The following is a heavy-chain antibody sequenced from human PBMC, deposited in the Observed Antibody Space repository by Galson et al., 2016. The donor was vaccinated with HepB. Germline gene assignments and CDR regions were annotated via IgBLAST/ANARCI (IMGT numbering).Heavy chain of an antibody. CDR1: GFSFSNFA. Sequence: SLRLSCAASGFSFSNFAMHWVRQAPGKGLEWVANIWSDGSKRDYADSVKGRFTISRDNSKNTVYLQMNSLRAEDTAVYYCASTLYDIWTGAYGLDVWGQGTTVIVSS. CDR2: IWSDGSKR. J-gene: IGHJ6*02. V-gene: IGHV3-33*01. D-gene: IGHD3/OR15-3a*01. CDR3: ASTLYDIWTGAYGLDV.